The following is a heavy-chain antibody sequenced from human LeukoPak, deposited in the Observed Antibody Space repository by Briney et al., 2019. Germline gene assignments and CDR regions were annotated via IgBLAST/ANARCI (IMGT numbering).Heavy chain of an antibody. CDR1: GFTFSDYY. V-gene: IGHV3-11*01. Sequence: GGSLRLSCAASGFTFSDYYMSWIRQAPGKGLERVSYISSSGSTIYYADSVKGRFTISRDNAKNSLYLQMNSLRAEDTAVYYCARVGHSGYDEYDYWGQGTLVTVSS. J-gene: IGHJ4*02. CDR2: ISSSGSTI. D-gene: IGHD5-12*01. CDR3: ARVGHSGYDEYDY.